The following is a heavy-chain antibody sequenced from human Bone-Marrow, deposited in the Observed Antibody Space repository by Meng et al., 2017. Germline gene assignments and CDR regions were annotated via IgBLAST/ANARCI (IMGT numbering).Heavy chain of an antibody. Sequence: SETLSLTCAVYGGSFSGYYWSWIRQPPGKGLEWIGEINHSGSTNYNPSLKSRVTISVDTSKNQFSLKLSSVTAADTAVYYCAREADYGGNPHFDYWGQGTLVTVSS. J-gene: IGHJ4*02. CDR1: GGSFSGYY. V-gene: IGHV4-34*01. D-gene: IGHD4-23*01. CDR2: INHSGST. CDR3: AREADYGGNPHFDY.